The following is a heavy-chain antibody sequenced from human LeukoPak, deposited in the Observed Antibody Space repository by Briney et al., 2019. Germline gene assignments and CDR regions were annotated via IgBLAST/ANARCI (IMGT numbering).Heavy chain of an antibody. CDR2: IYYSGST. D-gene: IGHD2-2*02. CDR3: ARAGCSSTSCYRGYYYYYMDV. CDR1: GGSISSYY. Sequence: SETLSLTCTVSGGSISSYYWSWIRQPPGKGLEWIGYIYYSGSTNYNPSLKSRVTISVDTSKNQFSLKLSSVTAADTAVYYCARAGCSSTSCYRGYYYYYMDVWGKGTTVTVSS. J-gene: IGHJ6*03. V-gene: IGHV4-59*12.